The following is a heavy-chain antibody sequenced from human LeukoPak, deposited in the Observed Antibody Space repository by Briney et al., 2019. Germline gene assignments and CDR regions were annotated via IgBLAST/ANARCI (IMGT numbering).Heavy chain of an antibody. CDR1: GGSISSYY. Sequence: SETLSLTCTVSGGSISSYYWGWIRQPPGKGLEWIGHIYYSGSTNYNPSLKSRVTISVDTSKNQFSLKLSSVTAADTAVYYCARHLKNRSHSGSYSPWGQGTLVTVSS. D-gene: IGHD1-26*01. CDR3: ARHLKNRSHSGSYSP. CDR2: IYYSGST. V-gene: IGHV4-59*08. J-gene: IGHJ5*02.